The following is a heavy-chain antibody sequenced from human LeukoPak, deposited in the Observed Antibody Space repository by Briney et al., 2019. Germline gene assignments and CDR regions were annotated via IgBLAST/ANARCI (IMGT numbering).Heavy chain of an antibody. V-gene: IGHV4-39*01. J-gene: IGHJ4*02. D-gene: IGHD3-16*01. CDR2: IYYSGST. CDR3: AGLWGGGGMPDDYFDY. Sequence: SETLSLTCTVSGGSISSYYWSWIRQPPGKGLEWIGSIYYSGSTYYNPSLKSRVTISVDTSKNQFSLKLSSVTAADTAVYYCAGLWGGGGMPDDYFDYWGQGTLVTVSS. CDR1: GGSISSYY.